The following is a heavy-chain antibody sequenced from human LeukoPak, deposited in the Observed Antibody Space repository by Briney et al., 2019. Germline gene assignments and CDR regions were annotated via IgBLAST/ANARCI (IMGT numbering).Heavy chain of an antibody. Sequence: SETLSLTCAVYGGSFSGYYWSWIRQPPGKGLEWIGEINHSGSTNYNPSLKSRVTISVDTSKNQFSLKLSPVTAADTAVYYCARGAGDCSSTSCPFDYWGQGTLVTVSS. D-gene: IGHD2-2*01. CDR1: GGSFSGYY. J-gene: IGHJ4*02. CDR2: INHSGST. CDR3: ARGAGDCSSTSCPFDY. V-gene: IGHV4-34*01.